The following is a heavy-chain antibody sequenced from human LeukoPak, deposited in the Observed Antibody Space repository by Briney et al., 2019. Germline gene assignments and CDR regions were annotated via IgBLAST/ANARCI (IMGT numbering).Heavy chain of an antibody. Sequence: PSETLSLTCAVYDGSLSGNYWTWIRQPPGKGLEWIGEIDHSGNTNYNPSLKSRVTISVDTSKNQFSLNLSSVTAADTAVYYCARVLAHFDYWGQGTLVTVSS. V-gene: IGHV4-34*01. D-gene: IGHD4/OR15-4a*01. CDR3: ARVLAHFDY. CDR2: IDHSGNT. J-gene: IGHJ4*02. CDR1: DGSLSGNY.